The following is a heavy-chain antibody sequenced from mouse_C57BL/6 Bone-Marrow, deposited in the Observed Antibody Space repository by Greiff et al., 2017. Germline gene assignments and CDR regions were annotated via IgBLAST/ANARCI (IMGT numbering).Heavy chain of an antibody. J-gene: IGHJ3*01. Sequence: EVQLQQSGTVLARPGASVKMSCKTSGYTFTSYWMHWVKQRPGQGLEWIGAIYPGNSDTSYNQKFKGKAKLTAVTSASTAYMELSSLTNEDSAVYYCTRAGITTVVGGVAYWGQGTLVTVSA. D-gene: IGHD1-1*01. CDR1: GYTFTSYW. CDR2: IYPGNSDT. CDR3: TRAGITTVVGGVAY. V-gene: IGHV1-5*01.